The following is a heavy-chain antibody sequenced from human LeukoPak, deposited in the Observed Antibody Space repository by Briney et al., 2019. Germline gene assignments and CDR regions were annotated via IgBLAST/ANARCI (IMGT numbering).Heavy chain of an antibody. V-gene: IGHV3-30-3*01. CDR1: GFSFSSYA. D-gene: IGHD1-14*01. CDR2: ISYDGSNK. Sequence: GGSLRLSCAASGFSFSSYAMHWVRQAPGKGLEWVAVISYDGSNKYYADSVKGRFTISRDNSKNTLYLQMNSLRAEDTAVYYWAREEPTVGAFDIWGQGTMVTVSS. CDR3: AREEPTVGAFDI. J-gene: IGHJ3*02.